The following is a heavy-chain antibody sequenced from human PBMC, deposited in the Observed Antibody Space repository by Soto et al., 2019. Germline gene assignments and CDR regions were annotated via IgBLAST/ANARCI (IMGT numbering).Heavy chain of an antibody. Sequence: QVQLQESGPGLVKPSQTLSLTCTVSGGSISSGGYYWSWIRQHPGKGLEWIGYIYYSGSTYYNPSLKSRVTISVDTSKNQFSLKLSSVTAADTAVYYCAREVLVMVRGESWFDPWGQGTLVTVSS. V-gene: IGHV4-31*03. CDR1: GGSISSGGYY. D-gene: IGHD3-10*01. CDR3: AREVLVMVRGESWFDP. CDR2: IYYSGST. J-gene: IGHJ5*02.